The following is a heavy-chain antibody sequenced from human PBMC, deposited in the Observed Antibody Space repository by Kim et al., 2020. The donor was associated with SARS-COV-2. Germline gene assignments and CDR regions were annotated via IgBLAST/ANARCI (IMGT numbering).Heavy chain of an antibody. CDR3: ARADGITIFGVVIIGQAQFDY. CDR2: INAGNGNT. V-gene: IGHV1-3*01. J-gene: IGHJ4*02. CDR1: GYTFTSYA. D-gene: IGHD3-3*01. Sequence: ASVKVSCKASGYTFTSYAMHWVRQAPGQRLEWMGWINAGNGNTKYSQKFQGRVTITRDTSASTAYMELSSLRSEDTAVYYCARADGITIFGVVIIGQAQFDYWGQGTLVTVSS.